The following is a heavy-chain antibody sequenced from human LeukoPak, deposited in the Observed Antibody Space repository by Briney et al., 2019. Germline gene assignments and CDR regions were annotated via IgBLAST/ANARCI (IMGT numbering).Heavy chain of an antibody. J-gene: IGHJ4*02. V-gene: IGHV1-2*06. D-gene: IGHD6-19*01. CDR1: GYTFTGYY. CDR3: ARGSVAGLDFDY. CDR2: INPNSGGT. Sequence: ASVKVSCKASGYTFTGYYMHWVRQAPGQGLEWMGRINPNSGGTSYAQKFQGRVTITRDTSISTAYMELSRLRSDDTAVYYCARGSVAGLDFDYWGQGTLVTVSS.